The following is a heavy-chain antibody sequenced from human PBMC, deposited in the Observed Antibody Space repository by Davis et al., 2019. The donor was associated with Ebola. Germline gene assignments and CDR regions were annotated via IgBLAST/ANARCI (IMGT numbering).Heavy chain of an antibody. CDR3: ARVLPLEINARDYGDPYDY. CDR2: ISAYNGNT. J-gene: IGHJ4*02. V-gene: IGHV1-18*01. D-gene: IGHD4-17*01. CDR1: GYTFTSYG. Sequence: ASVKVSCKASGYTFTSYGISWVRQAPGQGLEWMGWISAYNGNTNYAQKLQGRVTMTTDTSTSTAYMELRSLRSDDTAVYYCARVLPLEINARDYGDPYDYWGQGTLVTVSS.